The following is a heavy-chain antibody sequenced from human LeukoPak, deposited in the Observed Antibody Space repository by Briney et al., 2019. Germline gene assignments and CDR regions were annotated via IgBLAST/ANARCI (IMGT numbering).Heavy chain of an antibody. J-gene: IGHJ6*02. D-gene: IGHD2-2*01. V-gene: IGHV4-34*01. Sequence: SETLSLTRALYGGSPSGYYWSWIRQPPAKVLERIGEINHSGSTNYNPSLKSRVTISVDTSKNQVSLKLSSVTAADTAVYYCARGCWVVAAAMYYYGMEVWGQGTTVTVSS. CDR3: ARGCWVVAAAMYYYGMEV. CDR1: GGSPSGYY. CDR2: INHSGST.